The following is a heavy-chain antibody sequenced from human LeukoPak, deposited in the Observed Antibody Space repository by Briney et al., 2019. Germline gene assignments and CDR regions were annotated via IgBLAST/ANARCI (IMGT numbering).Heavy chain of an antibody. CDR3: ARHNQGSPDY. J-gene: IGHJ4*02. V-gene: IGHV3-48*01. CDR1: GFIFSYYD. CDR2: ISSSRSIM. Sequence: GGSLRLSCVASGFIFSYYDMDSVRQAPGKGLEWISYISSSRSIMYYADSVLGRFTVSRDNAENTLYLQMDSLRGDDTAVYYCARHNQGSPDYWGQGTLVTVSS.